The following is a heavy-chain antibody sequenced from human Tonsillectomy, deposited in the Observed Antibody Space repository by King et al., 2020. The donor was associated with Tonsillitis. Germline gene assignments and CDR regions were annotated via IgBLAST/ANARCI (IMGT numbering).Heavy chain of an antibody. CDR3: ARGAVTGSHDY. V-gene: IGHV4-38-2*02. Sequence: QLQESGPGLVKPSETLSLICTVSGYSIGSGYYWGWIRQPPGKGLEWIGIIYHSGSTYYNPSLESRVTISVDTSKNQFSLKLSSVTAADTAVYYCARGAVTGSHDYWGQGTLVTVSS. D-gene: IGHD6-19*01. CDR2: IYHSGST. J-gene: IGHJ4*02. CDR1: GYSIGSGYY.